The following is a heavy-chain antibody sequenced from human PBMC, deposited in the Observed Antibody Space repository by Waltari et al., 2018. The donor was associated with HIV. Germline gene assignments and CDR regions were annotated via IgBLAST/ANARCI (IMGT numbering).Heavy chain of an antibody. Sequence: QVQLVQSGTEVKKPGSSVTVPCKTSGGTFITYDIRWGRQATGKGLEWMGKITPILSVPNDAQKFQGRITITADKSTRTAYMELTSLRSDDTAVYYCAREGGVSFPGAMDVWGQGTTITVSS. V-gene: IGHV1-69*04. CDR3: AREGGVSFPGAMDV. J-gene: IGHJ6*02. D-gene: IGHD3-10*01. CDR2: ITPILSVP. CDR1: GGTFITYD.